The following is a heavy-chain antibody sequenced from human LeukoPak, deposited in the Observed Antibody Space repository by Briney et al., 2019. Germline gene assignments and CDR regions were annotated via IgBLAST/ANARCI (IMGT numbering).Heavy chain of an antibody. V-gene: IGHV4-34*01. J-gene: IGHJ5*02. CDR1: GGSFRGYY. CDR3: ARPPAHRSTTVTTFSWFDP. CDR2: VNHSGST. D-gene: IGHD4-17*01. Sequence: SSETLSLTCAVYGGSFRGYYWSWIRQPPGTGLEWIGEVNHSGSTNYNPPLKSRVTISVDTSKNQFSLKLSSVTAADTAVYYCARPPAHRSTTVTTFSWFDPWGQGTLVTVSS.